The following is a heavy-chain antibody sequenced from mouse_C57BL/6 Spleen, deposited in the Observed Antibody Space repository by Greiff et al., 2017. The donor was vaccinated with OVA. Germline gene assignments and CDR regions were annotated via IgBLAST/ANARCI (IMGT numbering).Heavy chain of an antibody. V-gene: IGHV1-69*01. CDR3: ARGYSAWIAY. J-gene: IGHJ3*01. D-gene: IGHD3-1*01. CDR2: IDPSDSYT. Sequence: QVQLQQPGAELVMPGASVKLSCKASGYTFTSYWMHWVKQRPGQGLEWIGEIDPSDSYTNYNQKFKGKSTLTVDKSSSTAYMQLSSLTSEDSAVYYCARGYSAWIAYWGQGTLVTVSA. CDR1: GYTFTSYW.